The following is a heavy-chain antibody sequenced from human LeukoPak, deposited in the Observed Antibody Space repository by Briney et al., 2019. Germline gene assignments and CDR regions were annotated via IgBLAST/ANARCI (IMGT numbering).Heavy chain of an antibody. V-gene: IGHV1-8*01. Sequence: GASVKVSCKASGYTFTSYDINWVRQATGQGLEWMGWMNPNSGNTDYAQKLQGRVTMTTDTSTSTAYMELRSLRSDDTAVYYCARTPLYDFWSGYYYYFDYWGQGTLVTVSS. CDR3: ARTPLYDFWSGYYYYFDY. D-gene: IGHD3-3*01. CDR1: GYTFTSYD. CDR2: MNPNSGNT. J-gene: IGHJ4*02.